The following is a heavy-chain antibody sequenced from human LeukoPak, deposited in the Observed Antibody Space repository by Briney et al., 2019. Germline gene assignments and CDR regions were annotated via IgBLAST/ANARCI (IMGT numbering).Heavy chain of an antibody. CDR3: AKGRTYYYDSSDY. D-gene: IGHD3-22*01. CDR1: GFTFSSNG. Sequence: GGSLRLSCAASGFTFSSNGMHWVRQAPGKGLEWLAVIWYDGSQEYYGDSVKGRFTISRDNSKNTLYLQMNSLRAEDTAVYYCAKGRTYYYDSSDYWGQGTLVTVSS. CDR2: IWYDGSQE. J-gene: IGHJ4*02. V-gene: IGHV3-30*02.